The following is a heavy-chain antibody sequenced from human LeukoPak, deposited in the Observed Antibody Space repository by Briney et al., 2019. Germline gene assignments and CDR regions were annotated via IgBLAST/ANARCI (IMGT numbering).Heavy chain of an antibody. D-gene: IGHD2-15*01. CDR2: ISYGETEK. J-gene: IGHJ4*02. Sequence: PGGSLRLSCAASGFTFGGYWMHWVRQPPGKGLEWVAFISYGETEKQYADSVKGRFAISRDDSKNTLFLQMNSLRDEDTAIYYCAKVHGWGRRLGYYFDYWGQGTLVTVSS. V-gene: IGHV3-30*02. CDR1: GFTFGGYW. CDR3: AKVHGWGRRLGYYFDY.